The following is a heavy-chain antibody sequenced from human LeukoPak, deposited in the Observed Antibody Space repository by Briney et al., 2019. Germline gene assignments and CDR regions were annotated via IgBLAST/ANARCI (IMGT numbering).Heavy chain of an antibody. CDR1: GGSISSGDYY. CDR2: IYTSGST. CDR3: ARGRRYSGDDY. J-gene: IGHJ4*02. Sequence: SQTLSLTCTVSGGSISSGDYYWSWIRQPAGKGLEWIGRIYTSGSTNYNPSLKSRVTISVDTSKNQFSLKLSSVTAADTAVYYCARGRRYSGDDYWGQGTLVTVSS. D-gene: IGHD1-26*01. V-gene: IGHV4-61*02.